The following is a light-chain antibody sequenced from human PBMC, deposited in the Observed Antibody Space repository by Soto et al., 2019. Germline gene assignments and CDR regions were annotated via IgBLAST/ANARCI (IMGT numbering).Light chain of an antibody. J-gene: IGLJ1*01. V-gene: IGLV2-14*01. CDR3: ASFRSGTILV. CDR2: EVN. Sequence: QSARTQPGSVSGSPGQSVTFSCTGPRSDISDSNFISRYQHSPAKAPRLLIYEVNTRPSGVSKRFSGSKAGNTASLTISALLDDDEADYFCASFRSGTILVFGSGTKVTVL. CDR1: RSDISDSNF.